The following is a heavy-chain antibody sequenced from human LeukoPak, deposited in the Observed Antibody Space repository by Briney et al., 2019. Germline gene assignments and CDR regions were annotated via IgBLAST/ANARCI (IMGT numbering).Heavy chain of an antibody. CDR2: ISYSGST. D-gene: IGHD2-15*01. CDR1: GGFVSSGSYY. J-gene: IGHJ3*02. Sequence: SETLSLTCTVSGGFVSSGSYYWTWIRQPPGKGLEWIGHISYSGSTNYNPSLKSRVTISVGTSKNQFSLNLSSVTAADTAVYYCARRGSGGRSFDIWGQGTMVTVSS. V-gene: IGHV4-61*01. CDR3: ARRGSGGRSFDI.